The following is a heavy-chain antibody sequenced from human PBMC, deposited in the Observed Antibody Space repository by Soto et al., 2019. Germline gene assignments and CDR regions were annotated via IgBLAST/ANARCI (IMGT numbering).Heavy chain of an antibody. CDR1: GGSISSGGYS. CDR3: AREELRWPRGGGFDL. CDR2: IYHSGST. D-gene: IGHD1-26*01. J-gene: IGHJ2*01. Sequence: QLQLQESGSGLVKPSQTLSLTCAVSGGSISSGGYSWSWIRQPPGKGLEWIGYIYHSGSTYYNPSLKSRVTISVDRSKNQFSLKLSSVTAADTAVYYCAREELRWPRGGGFDLWGRGTLVTVSS. V-gene: IGHV4-30-2*01.